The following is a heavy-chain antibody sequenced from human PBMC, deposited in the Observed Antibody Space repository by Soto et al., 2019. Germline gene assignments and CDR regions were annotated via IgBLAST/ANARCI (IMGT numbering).Heavy chain of an antibody. Sequence: GXSLRLSCAASGFTVRSTYISWVGQAPGKGLEWVSVSYSGGSTYYADSVKGRFNISRDNSKNTLYLQMNSLRAEDTAVYYCAIIDYGDYSPFDYWGQGTLVTVSS. CDR2: SYSGGST. CDR3: AIIDYGDYSPFDY. D-gene: IGHD4-17*01. V-gene: IGHV3-66*01. J-gene: IGHJ4*02. CDR1: GFTVRSTY.